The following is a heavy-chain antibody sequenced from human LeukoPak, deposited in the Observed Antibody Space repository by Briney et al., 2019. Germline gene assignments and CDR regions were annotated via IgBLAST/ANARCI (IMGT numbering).Heavy chain of an antibody. CDR1: GFTFSDYY. CDR2: ISRNSYA. J-gene: IGHJ4*02. CDR3: ARMGIAAVGAYYFDY. Sequence: PGGSLRLSRAASGFTFSDYYMLWMRPAPGRGLAWVSYISRNSYANYEDSVKGRFTISRDNAKNSLYLQMASLRAEDTAVYYCARMGIAAVGAYYFDYWGQGTLVAVSS. D-gene: IGHD6-13*01. V-gene: IGHV3-11*06.